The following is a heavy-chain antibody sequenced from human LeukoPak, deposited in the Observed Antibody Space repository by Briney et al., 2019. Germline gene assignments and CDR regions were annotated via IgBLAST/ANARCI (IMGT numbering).Heavy chain of an antibody. J-gene: IGHJ4*02. CDR3: AREPTTVTPRRYFDF. CDR1: GFTFSSYS. V-gene: IGHV3-21*01. Sequence: GGSLRLSCAASGFTFSSYSMNWVRQAPGKGLEWVSSISSSSSYIYYADSVKGRFTISRDNAKHSLYLPMNSLRDEDTAVYYCAREPTTVTPRRYFDFWGQGTLVTVSS. CDR2: ISSSSSYI. D-gene: IGHD4-17*01.